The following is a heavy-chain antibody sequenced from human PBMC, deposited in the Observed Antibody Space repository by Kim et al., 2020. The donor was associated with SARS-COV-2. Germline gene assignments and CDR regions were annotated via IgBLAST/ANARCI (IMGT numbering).Heavy chain of an antibody. CDR1: GDSISSRSYY. D-gene: IGHD1-26*01. V-gene: IGHV4-39*01. Sequence: SETLSLTCTVSGDSISSRSYYWAWFPQPLGKGLEWIATIYYTGATYYNPSLQSRVTISVDTSKNQFSLNLRSVTATDTAVYYCARRGGIVYNFYYWFQG. CDR3: ARRGGIVYNFYY. J-gene: IGHJ4*02. CDR2: IYYTGAT.